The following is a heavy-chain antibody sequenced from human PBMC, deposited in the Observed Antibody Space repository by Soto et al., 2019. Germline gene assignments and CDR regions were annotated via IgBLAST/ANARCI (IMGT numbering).Heavy chain of an antibody. CDR2: ISHSGST. D-gene: IGHD1-26*01. V-gene: IGHV4-4*02. J-gene: IGHJ4*02. CDR3: ARAYSPGD. CDR1: GDSISSTNW. Sequence: QVQLQESGPGLVKPSGTLSLTCAVSGDSISSTNWWNWVRQPPGKGLEWIGEISHSGSTNYNPSLKSRVTISADKSKNQFSLKLSSVTAADTDVYYCARAYSPGDWGQGTLVTVSS.